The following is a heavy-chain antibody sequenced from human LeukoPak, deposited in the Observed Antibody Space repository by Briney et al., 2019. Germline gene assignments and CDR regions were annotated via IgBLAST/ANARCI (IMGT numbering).Heavy chain of an antibody. Sequence: SETLSLTCAVSGGSISSSHWWSWVRQPPGKGLEWIGEIYHSGTTNYNPSLKSRVTISVDTSKNQFPLKLSSVPAADTAVYYCARDRIIRQLVHGYYYYMDVWGKGTTVTVSS. CDR3: ARDRIIRQLVHGYYYYMDV. J-gene: IGHJ6*03. CDR1: GGSISSSHW. D-gene: IGHD6-6*01. V-gene: IGHV4-4*02. CDR2: IYHSGTT.